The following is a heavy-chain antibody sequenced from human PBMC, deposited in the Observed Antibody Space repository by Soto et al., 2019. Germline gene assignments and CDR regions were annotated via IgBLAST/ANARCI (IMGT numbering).Heavy chain of an antibody. Sequence: QITLKESGPTLVKPTQTLTLTCTFSGFSLSTSGVGVGWIRQPPGKALEWLALIYWDDDKRYSPSLKSGLTITKDTSKNQVVLTLTNMDPVDTATYYCARDSSGWLGFDYWGQGTLVTVSS. CDR1: GFSLSTSGVG. J-gene: IGHJ4*02. CDR2: IYWDDDK. CDR3: ARDSSGWLGFDY. D-gene: IGHD6-19*01. V-gene: IGHV2-5*02.